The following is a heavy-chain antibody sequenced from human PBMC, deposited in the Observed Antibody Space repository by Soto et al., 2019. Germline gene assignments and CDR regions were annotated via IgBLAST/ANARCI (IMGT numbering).Heavy chain of an antibody. CDR1: GFTFSSYS. Sequence: EVQLVESGGGLVKPGGSLRLSCAASGFTFSSYSMNWVRQAPGKGLEWVSSISSSSSYIYYGDSVKGRITISRDNAKNSMYLQMNSLRAGETAVYYCARIQNCPNYYGSRSYINYYGMEVWGQGTTVTVSS. D-gene: IGHD3-10*01. CDR3: ARIQNCPNYYGSRSYINYYGMEV. J-gene: IGHJ6*02. V-gene: IGHV3-21*01. CDR2: ISSSSSYI.